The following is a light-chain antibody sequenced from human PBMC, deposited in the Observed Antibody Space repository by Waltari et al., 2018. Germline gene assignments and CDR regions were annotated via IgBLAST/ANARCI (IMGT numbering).Light chain of an antibody. J-gene: IGLJ1*01. CDR3: CSYAGSSTVYI. CDR1: NTDVGNYEL. Sequence: QSALSQPVSVSASPGQSITISCTGTNTDVGNYELVSWYQQYPGKAPKLLIFEDSRRPSGISARVSGSKSGNTAALTITGLQADDEAEYYCCSYAGSSTVYIFGTGTKVTV. V-gene: IGLV2-23*02. CDR2: EDS.